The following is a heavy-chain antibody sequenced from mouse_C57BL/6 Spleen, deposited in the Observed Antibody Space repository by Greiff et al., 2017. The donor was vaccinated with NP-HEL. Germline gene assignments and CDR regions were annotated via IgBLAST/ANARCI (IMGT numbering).Heavy chain of an antibody. Sequence: QVQLQQPGAELVKPGASVKLSCKASGYTFTSYWVQWVKQRPGQGLEWIGEIDPSDSYTNYNQKFKGKATLTVDTSSSTAYMQLSSLTSEDSAVYYCARSWYYFDYWGQGTTLTVSS. CDR2: IDPSDSYT. J-gene: IGHJ2*01. V-gene: IGHV1-50*01. D-gene: IGHD2-1*01. CDR3: ARSWYYFDY. CDR1: GYTFTSYW.